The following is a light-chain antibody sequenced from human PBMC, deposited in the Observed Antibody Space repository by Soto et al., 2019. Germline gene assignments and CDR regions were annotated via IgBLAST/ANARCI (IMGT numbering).Light chain of an antibody. J-gene: IGKJ4*01. Sequence: DIQMTQSPSSLSASVGDRVIITCRTSQSISNYLNWYQHKPGKAPKVLISAASNLQSGVPSRFSGSGSGTVFTLTISSLQPEDFATYFCQQLRMYPSTFGGGTKVDIK. V-gene: IGKV1-39*01. CDR1: QSISNY. CDR2: AAS. CDR3: QQLRMYPST.